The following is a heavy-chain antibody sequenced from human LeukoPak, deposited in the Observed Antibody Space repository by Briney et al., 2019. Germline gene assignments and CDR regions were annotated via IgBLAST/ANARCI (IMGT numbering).Heavy chain of an antibody. CDR1: GFTFSSYA. D-gene: IGHD6-19*01. CDR2: ISGSGGST. CDR3: AKVRVAGHDAFDI. V-gene: IGHV3-23*01. Sequence: PGGSLRLSCAASGFTFSSYAMSWVRQAPGKGLEWVSAISGSGGSTYYADSVKGRFAISRDNSKNTLYLQMNSLRAEDTAVYYCAKVRVAGHDAFDIWGQGTMVTVSS. J-gene: IGHJ3*02.